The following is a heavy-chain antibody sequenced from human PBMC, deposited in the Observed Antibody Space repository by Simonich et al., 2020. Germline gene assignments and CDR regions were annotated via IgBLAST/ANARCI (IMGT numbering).Heavy chain of an antibody. CDR1: GYTFTSYG. CDR3: ARASRGTWWYYYFDY. Sequence: QVQLVQSGAEVKKPGASVKVSCKASGYTFTSYGISWVREAPGKGLEWMGWISAYKGNTNDAQESQDRVTMTTDTSTSTAYMELRSLRSDDTAVYYCARASRGTWWYYYFDYWGQGTLVTVSS. V-gene: IGHV1-18*01. D-gene: IGHD2-15*01. CDR2: ISAYKGNT. J-gene: IGHJ4*02.